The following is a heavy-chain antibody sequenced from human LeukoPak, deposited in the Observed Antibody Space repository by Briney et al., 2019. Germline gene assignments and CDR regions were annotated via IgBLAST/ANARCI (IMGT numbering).Heavy chain of an antibody. CDR2: IIPILGIA. V-gene: IGHV1-69*04. CDR3: ARDPVVDYYYYYGMDV. J-gene: IGHJ6*02. Sequence: SVKVSCKASGGTFSSYAISWVRQAPGQGLEWMGRIIPILGIANYAQKFQGRVTITADKSTSTAYVELSRLRSEDTAVYYCARDPVVDYYYYYGMDVWGQGTTVTVSS. CDR1: GGTFSSYA. D-gene: IGHD2-15*01.